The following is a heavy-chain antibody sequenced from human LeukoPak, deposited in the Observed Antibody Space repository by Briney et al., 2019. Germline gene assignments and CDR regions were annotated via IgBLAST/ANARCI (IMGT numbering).Heavy chain of an antibody. D-gene: IGHD1-1*01. CDR3: ASGRWNDGAFDI. J-gene: IGHJ3*02. CDR2: IIPIFGTA. Sequence: GASVKVSCKASGGTLSSYAISWVRQAPGQGREWMGGIIPIFGTANYAQKFQGRVTITADESTSTAYMELRSLRSEDTAVYYCASGRWNDGAFDIWGQGTMATVSS. CDR1: GGTLSSYA. V-gene: IGHV1-69*13.